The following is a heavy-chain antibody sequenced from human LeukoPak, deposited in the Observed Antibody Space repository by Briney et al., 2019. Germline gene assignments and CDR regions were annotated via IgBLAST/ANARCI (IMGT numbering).Heavy chain of an antibody. Sequence: GGSLRLSCAASGFPFTTYAMSWVRQAPGKGLEWVSAISGRGGRTYYADSVKGRFTISRDNSENTLYLQMNRLRADDTAIYYCAKSTWFDYFDYWGQGTLVTVSS. V-gene: IGHV3-23*01. J-gene: IGHJ4*02. CDR2: ISGRGGRT. D-gene: IGHD3-9*01. CDR1: GFPFTTYA. CDR3: AKSTWFDYFDY.